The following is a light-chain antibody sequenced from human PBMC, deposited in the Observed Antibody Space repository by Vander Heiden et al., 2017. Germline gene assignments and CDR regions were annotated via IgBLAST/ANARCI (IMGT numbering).Light chain of an antibody. CDR3: QQYYNNPFT. Sequence: AIRLTQSPSSFSASTGDRVTITCRASQDISSYLAWYQQKPGKVPKLLIYAASTLQSGVPSRFIGSGTGTDFTLTISCLQSEDFATYYCQQYYNNPFTFGHGTKVDI. CDR1: QDISSY. J-gene: IGKJ3*01. CDR2: AAS. V-gene: IGKV1-8*01.